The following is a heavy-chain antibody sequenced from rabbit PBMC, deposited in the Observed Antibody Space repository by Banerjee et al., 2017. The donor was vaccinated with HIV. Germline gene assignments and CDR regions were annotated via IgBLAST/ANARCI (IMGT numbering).Heavy chain of an antibody. CDR1: GFSFSSSYW. Sequence: QSLEESGGDLVKPGASLTLTCTASGFSFSSSYWIWWVRQAPGKGLEWIARIYAGSSGSTHYASWAKGRFTISKTSSTTVTLQMTSLTAADTATYFCAREGYGDGTGDYDLWGPGTLVTVS. D-gene: IGHD7-1*01. CDR2: IYAGSSGST. CDR3: AREGYGDGTGDYDL. J-gene: IGHJ4*01. V-gene: IGHV1S40*01.